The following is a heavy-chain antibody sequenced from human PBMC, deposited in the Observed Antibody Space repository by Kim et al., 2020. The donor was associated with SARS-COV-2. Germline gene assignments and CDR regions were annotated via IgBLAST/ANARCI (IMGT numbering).Heavy chain of an antibody. V-gene: IGHV3-15*01. D-gene: IGHD4-4*01. Sequence: AAPVKGSFTISRDDSKNTLYLQMNSLKTEDTAVYYCTTDPLYSYYYYGMDVWGQGTTVTVSS. J-gene: IGHJ6*02. CDR3: TTDPLYSYYYYGMDV.